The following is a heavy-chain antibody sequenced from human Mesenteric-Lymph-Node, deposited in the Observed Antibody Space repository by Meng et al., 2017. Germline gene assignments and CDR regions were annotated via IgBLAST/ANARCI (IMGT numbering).Heavy chain of an antibody. CDR1: GFTFSSYW. V-gene: IGHV3-7*01. CDR3: VRDGSGISCNHDFDC. J-gene: IGHJ4*02. Sequence: GESLKISCAASGFTFSSYWMSWVRKAPGKGLEWVANIKQDGSEKYSVDSVRGRFNISRDNAKNSLYLQMNSLRAEDTAVYYCVRDGSGISCNHDFDCWGQGTLVTVSS. D-gene: IGHD2-2*01. CDR2: IKQDGSEK.